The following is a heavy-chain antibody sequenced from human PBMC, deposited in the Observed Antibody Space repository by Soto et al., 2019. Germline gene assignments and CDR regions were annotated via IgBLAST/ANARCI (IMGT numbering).Heavy chain of an antibody. J-gene: IGHJ3*02. Sequence: SETLSLTCTVSGGSISSYYWSWIRQPPGKGLEWIGYIYYSGSTNYNPSLKSRVTISVDTSKNQFSLKLSSVTAADTAVYYCARPTKAARVQAFDIWGQGTMVTVSS. D-gene: IGHD2-15*01. CDR2: IYYSGST. CDR3: ARPTKAARVQAFDI. CDR1: GGSISSYY. V-gene: IGHV4-59*08.